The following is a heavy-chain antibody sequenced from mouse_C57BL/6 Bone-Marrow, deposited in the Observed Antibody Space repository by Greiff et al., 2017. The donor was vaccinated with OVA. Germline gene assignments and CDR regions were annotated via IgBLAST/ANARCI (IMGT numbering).Heavy chain of an antibody. Sequence: EVKLMESGAELVRPGASVKLSCTASGFNIKDDYMHWVKQRPEQGLEWIGWIDPENGDTEYASKFQGKATITADTSSNTAYLQLSSLTSEDTAVYYCTTGWDDGFAYWGQGTLVTVSA. V-gene: IGHV14-4*01. CDR1: GFNIKDDY. J-gene: IGHJ3*01. CDR2: IDPENGDT. D-gene: IGHD4-1*01. CDR3: TTGWDDGFAY.